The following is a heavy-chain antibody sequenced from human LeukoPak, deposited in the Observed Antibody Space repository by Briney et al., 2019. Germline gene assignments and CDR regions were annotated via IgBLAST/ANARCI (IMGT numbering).Heavy chain of an antibody. CDR3: AKDLGTGYGVDYYYGMDV. CDR1: GFTLSDYY. D-gene: IGHD5-12*01. CDR2: ISSSGSSI. J-gene: IGHJ6*02. Sequence: GGSLRLSCAASGFTLSDYYMSWIRQAPGKGLEWVSYISSSGSSIYYADSVKGRFTISRDNSKNSLYLQMNSLRAEDTALYYCAKDLGTGYGVDYYYGMDVWGQGTTVTVSS. V-gene: IGHV3-11*01.